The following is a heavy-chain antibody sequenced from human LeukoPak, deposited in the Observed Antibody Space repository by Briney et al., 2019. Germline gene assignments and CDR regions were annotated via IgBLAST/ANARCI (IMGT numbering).Heavy chain of an antibody. D-gene: IGHD3-10*01. Sequence: GASLEISCTGSGSCFTSYWIGWVRPLPGKGLEWMGIIYPGDSDTRYSPSFQGQVTISADKSISTAYLQWSSLKASDTAMYYCAKRRGGDAFDIWGQGTMVTVSS. CDR2: IYPGDSDT. J-gene: IGHJ3*02. V-gene: IGHV5-51*01. CDR3: AKRRGGDAFDI. CDR1: GSCFTSYW.